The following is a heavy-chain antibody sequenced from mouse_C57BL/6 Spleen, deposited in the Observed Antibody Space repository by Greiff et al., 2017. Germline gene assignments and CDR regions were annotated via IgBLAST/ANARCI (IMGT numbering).Heavy chain of an antibody. J-gene: IGHJ3*01. D-gene: IGHD1-1*01. CDR3: ARSGYYGSRAWFAY. V-gene: IGHV1-53*01. CDR1: GYTFTSYW. CDR2: INPSNGGT. Sequence: QVHVKQPGTELVKPGASVKLSCKASGYTFTSYWMHWVKQRPGQGLEWIGNINPSNGGTNYNEKFKSKATLTVDKSSSTAYMQLSSLTSEDSAVYYCARSGYYGSRAWFAYWGQGTLVTVSA.